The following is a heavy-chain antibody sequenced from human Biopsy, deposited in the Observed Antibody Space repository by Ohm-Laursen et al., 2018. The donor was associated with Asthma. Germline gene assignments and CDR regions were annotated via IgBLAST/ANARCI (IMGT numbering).Heavy chain of an antibody. D-gene: IGHD3-10*01. V-gene: IGHV3-21*01. CDR3: ARDFTIGSGSPFHF. CDR1: GFDFSDYT. J-gene: IGHJ4*01. Sequence: SLRLSCAASGFDFSDYTVSWVRQAPGKGLEWVSSISSLSRYKYYSDSLRGRVTISRDNAKSSLHLQMSSLRAEDTAVYFCARDFTIGSGSPFHFWGPGTLVTVSS. CDR2: ISSLSRYK.